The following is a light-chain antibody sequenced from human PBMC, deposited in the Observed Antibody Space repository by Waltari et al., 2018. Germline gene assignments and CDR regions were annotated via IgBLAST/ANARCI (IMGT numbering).Light chain of an antibody. CDR2: GNT. J-gene: IGLJ3*02. Sequence: QSVLTQPPSVSGAPGQRVTISCTGSSSNIGAGSDVHWYQQLPGTAPKLLIYGNTNRPSGFPDRFSGSKSGTSASLAITGLQAEDEADYYCQSYDSSLSGSVFGGGTKLTVL. CDR1: SSNIGAGSD. V-gene: IGLV1-40*01. CDR3: QSYDSSLSGSV.